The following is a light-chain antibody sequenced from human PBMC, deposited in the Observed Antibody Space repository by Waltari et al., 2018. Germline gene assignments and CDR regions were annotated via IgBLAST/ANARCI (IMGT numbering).Light chain of an antibody. CDR2: DAS. Sequence: EIVLTQSPATLSLSPGERATLSCRASQTVRSYLAWYQQRPGQTPRLLIFDASSRATGISAKFSGSGSGTDFTLTVSNLEPEDFAVYYCQQRSNWPYTFGQGTRVEI. CDR1: QTVRSY. V-gene: IGKV3-11*01. CDR3: QQRSNWPYT. J-gene: IGKJ2*01.